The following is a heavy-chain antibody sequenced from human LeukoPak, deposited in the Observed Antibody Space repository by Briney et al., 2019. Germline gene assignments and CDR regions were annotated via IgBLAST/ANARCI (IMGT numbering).Heavy chain of an antibody. CDR3: ARDYKFGFDY. CDR1: GFSLNTYG. D-gene: IGHD3-16*01. CDR2: ISGSSVSI. J-gene: IGHJ4*02. Sequence: GGSLRLSCAASGFSLNTYGMSWVRQAPGKGLEWVSYISGSSVSIYYADSVKGRFTISRDNAKNSLYLQMNSLRDEDTAVYYCARDYKFGFDYWGQGTLVAVSS. V-gene: IGHV3-48*02.